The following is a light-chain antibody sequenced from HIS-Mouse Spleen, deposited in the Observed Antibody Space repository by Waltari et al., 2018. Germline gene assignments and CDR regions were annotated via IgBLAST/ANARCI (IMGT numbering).Light chain of an antibody. V-gene: IGLV2-23*01. CDR1: SSDGGSYNL. Sequence: QSALTQPASVSGSPGQSITISCTGTSSDGGSYNLVSWYQQHPGKAPKLMIYEGSTRPSGVSNRFSGSKSGNTASLTISGLQAEDEADYYCCSYAGSSTWVFGGGTKLTVL. J-gene: IGLJ3*02. CDR2: EGS. CDR3: CSYAGSSTWV.